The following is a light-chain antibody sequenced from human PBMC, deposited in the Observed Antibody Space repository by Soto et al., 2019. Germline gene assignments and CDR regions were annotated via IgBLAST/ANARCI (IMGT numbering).Light chain of an antibody. J-gene: IGKJ2*01. CDR1: QSVSSY. CDR2: DAS. CDR3: QQRSNWLPT. Sequence: EIVLTQSPATLSLSPGERATLSCRASQSVSSYLAWYQQKPGQAPRLLIYDASNRATGIPARFSGSGSGTHFNLPISSLEPEDFAVYYCQQRSNWLPTFGQATKLEIK. V-gene: IGKV3-11*01.